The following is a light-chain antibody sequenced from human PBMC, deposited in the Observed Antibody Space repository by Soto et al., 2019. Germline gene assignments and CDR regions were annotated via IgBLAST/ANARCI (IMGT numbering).Light chain of an antibody. CDR1: QSISSW. J-gene: IGKJ1*01. Sequence: DIQMTQSPSTLSASVGDRVTITCRASQSISSWLAWYQQKPGKAPKLLIYDVSSLENGVPSRFSGSGSGTEFTLTISSLQPDGFATYYCQHCNASWTFGQGTKVEIK. CDR2: DVS. CDR3: QHCNASWT. V-gene: IGKV1-5*01.